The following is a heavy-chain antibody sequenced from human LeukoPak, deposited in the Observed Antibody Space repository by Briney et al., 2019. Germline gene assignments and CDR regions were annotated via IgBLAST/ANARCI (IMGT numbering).Heavy chain of an antibody. J-gene: IGHJ4*02. CDR2: IDSDGNSA. CDR3: ARISYDSRAYFDH. CDR1: GFTFNSYW. V-gene: IGHV3-74*01. D-gene: IGHD3-22*01. Sequence: GGSLRLSCAASGFTFNSYWMHWVRQAPGKGLVWVSRIDSDGNSATYADSVKGRFTISRDNAKNTLYLQMRSLRAEDTAVYYCARISYDSRAYFDHWGQGALVTVSS.